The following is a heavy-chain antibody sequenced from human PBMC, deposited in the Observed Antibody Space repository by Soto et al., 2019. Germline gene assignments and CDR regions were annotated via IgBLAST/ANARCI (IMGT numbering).Heavy chain of an antibody. V-gene: IGHV1-69*01. Sequence: QVQLVQSGAEVKKPGSSVKFSCKASGGTFSSYAISWVRQAPGQGLEWMGGIIPIFGTANYAQKSQGRVTITADESTSTAYMELSSLRSEDTAVYYCASLYCSGGSCYSSRPRGAFDIWGQGTMVTVSS. J-gene: IGHJ3*02. CDR3: ASLYCSGGSCYSSRPRGAFDI. CDR2: IIPIFGTA. CDR1: GGTFSSYA. D-gene: IGHD2-15*01.